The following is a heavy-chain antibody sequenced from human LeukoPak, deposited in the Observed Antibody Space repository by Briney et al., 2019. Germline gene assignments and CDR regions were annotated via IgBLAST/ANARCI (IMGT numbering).Heavy chain of an antibody. CDR2: IWFDGKNE. V-gene: IGHV3-33*01. CDR1: GFTFSSYG. J-gene: IGHJ6*02. D-gene: IGHD2-8*01. CDR3: ARDRHCANGVCHSPPGMDV. Sequence: PGGSLRLSCAASGFTFSSYGMHWVHQAPGKGLEWVADIWFDGKNEHFADSVKGRFTISRDNSKNTMYLQINSLRAEDTAVYYCARDRHCANGVCHSPPGMDVWGQGTTVTVSS.